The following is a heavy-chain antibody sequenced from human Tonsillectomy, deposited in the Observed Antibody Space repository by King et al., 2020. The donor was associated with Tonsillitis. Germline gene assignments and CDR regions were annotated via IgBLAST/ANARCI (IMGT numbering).Heavy chain of an antibody. V-gene: IGHV3-30*18. Sequence: VQLVESGGGVVQPGKSLRLSCAASGFTFSSYGMHWVRQAPGKGLEWVAVIAYDGTYKYYADSVKGRFTISRDNSKNTLYLQMNSLRAEDTALYYCAKEEVGFDYWDQGTLVTVSS. J-gene: IGHJ4*02. CDR2: IAYDGTYK. CDR1: GFTFSSYG. CDR3: AKEEVGFDY.